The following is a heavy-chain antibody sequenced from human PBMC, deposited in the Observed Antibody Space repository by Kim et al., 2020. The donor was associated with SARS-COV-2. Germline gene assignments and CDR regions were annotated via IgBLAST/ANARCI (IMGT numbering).Heavy chain of an antibody. CDR3: ARGPILNNWFDP. D-gene: IGHD3-9*01. CDR1: GGTFSSYA. CDR2: IIPIFGTA. J-gene: IGHJ5*02. V-gene: IGHV1-69*13. Sequence: SVKVSCKASGGTFSSYAISWVRQAPGQGLEWMGGIIPIFGTANYAQKFQGRVTITADESTSTAYMELSSLRSEDTAVYYCARGPILNNWFDPWGQGTLVTVSS.